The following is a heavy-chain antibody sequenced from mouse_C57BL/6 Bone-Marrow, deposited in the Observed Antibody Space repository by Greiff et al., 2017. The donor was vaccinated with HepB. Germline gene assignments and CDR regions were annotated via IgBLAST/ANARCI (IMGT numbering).Heavy chain of an antibody. J-gene: IGHJ1*03. CDR1: GYTFTNYW. V-gene: IGHV1-63*01. Sequence: VQVVESGAELVRPGTSVKMSCKASGYTFTNYWIGWAKQRPGHGLEWIGDIYPGGGYTNYNEKFKGKATLTADKSSSTAYMQFSSLTSEDSAIYYCARYQLLYWYFDVWGTGTTVTVSS. D-gene: IGHD2-1*01. CDR3: ARYQLLYWYFDV. CDR2: IYPGGGYT.